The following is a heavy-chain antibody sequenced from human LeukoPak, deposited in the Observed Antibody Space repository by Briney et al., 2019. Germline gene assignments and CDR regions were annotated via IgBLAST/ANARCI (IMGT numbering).Heavy chain of an antibody. V-gene: IGHV4-4*07. CDR3: ARGRKVGRWELLTFDY. CDR2: IYTSGST. Sequence: TSETLSLTCTVSGGSISSYYWSWIRQPAGKGLEWIGRIYTSGSTNYNPSLKSRVTMSVDTSKNQFSLKLSSVTAADTAVYYCARGRKVGRWELLTFDYWGQGTLVTVSS. CDR1: GGSISSYY. J-gene: IGHJ4*02. D-gene: IGHD1-26*01.